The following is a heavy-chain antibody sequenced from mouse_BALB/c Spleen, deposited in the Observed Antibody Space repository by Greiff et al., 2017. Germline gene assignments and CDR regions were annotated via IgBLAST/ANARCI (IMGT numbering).Heavy chain of an antibody. CDR3: ARDGGYAMDY. J-gene: IGHJ4*01. CDR1: GYSFTSYW. D-gene: IGHD2-3*01. Sequence: VQLQQSGPQLVRPGASVKISCKASGYSFTSYWMHWVKQRPGQGLEWIGMIDPSDSETRLNQKFKDKATLTVDKSSSTAYMQLSSPTSEDSAVYYCARDGGYAMDYWGQGTSVTVSS. V-gene: IGHV1S126*01. CDR2: IDPSDSET.